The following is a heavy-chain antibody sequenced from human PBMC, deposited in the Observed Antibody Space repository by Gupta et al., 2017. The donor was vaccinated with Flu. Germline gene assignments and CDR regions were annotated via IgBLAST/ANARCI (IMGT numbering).Heavy chain of an antibody. D-gene: IGHD4-4*01. V-gene: IGHV5-51*01. J-gene: IGHJ6*02. CDR3: ARQINTVPSYYYGMDV. Sequence: EWVGIIHPDDSDTIYSPSFQGQVTISADKSISAAYLQWSSLKASDTAMYYCARQINTVPSYYYGMDVWGQGTTVTVSS. CDR2: IHPDDSDT.